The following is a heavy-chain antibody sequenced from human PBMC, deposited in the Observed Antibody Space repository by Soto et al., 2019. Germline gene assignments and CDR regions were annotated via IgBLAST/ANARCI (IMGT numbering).Heavy chain of an antibody. Sequence: SETLSLTCGVYGGSFSGYDWSWICQSPGKGLEWIGEINHSGSTNYNPSLKSRGTISVDTYNNQFSLKLSSVTAADTAVYYCARVRESGSYGYYFDYWGQGSLVTVSS. V-gene: IGHV4-34*01. CDR2: INHSGST. CDR1: GGSFSGYD. CDR3: ARVRESGSYGYYFDY. D-gene: IGHD3-16*01. J-gene: IGHJ4*02.